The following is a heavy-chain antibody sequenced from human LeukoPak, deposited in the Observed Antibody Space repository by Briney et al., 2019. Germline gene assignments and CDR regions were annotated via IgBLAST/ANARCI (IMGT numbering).Heavy chain of an antibody. CDR3: AKDLGLLVNFDH. V-gene: IGHV3-23*01. CDR1: GFTFSSYS. Sequence: GGSLRLSCAASGFTFSSYSMHWVRQAPGKGLEWVSAISGSGGSTYYADSVKGRFTISRDNSKNSLYLQMNSLRAEDTAVYYCAKDLGLLVNFDHWGQGTLVTVSS. D-gene: IGHD2-21*02. CDR2: ISGSGGST. J-gene: IGHJ4*02.